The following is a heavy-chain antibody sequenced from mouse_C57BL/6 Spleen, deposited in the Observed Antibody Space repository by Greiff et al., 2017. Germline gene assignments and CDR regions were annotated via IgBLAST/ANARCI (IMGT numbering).Heavy chain of an antibody. D-gene: IGHD1-1*01. CDR2: FYPGSGSI. Sequence: VQGVESGAELVKPGASVKLSCKASGYTFTEYPIHWVKQRSGQGLEWIGWFYPGSGSIKYNEKFKDKATLTADKSSSTVYMELSRLTSEDSAVYFCARHEFTTVVESHAMDYWGQGTSVTVSS. V-gene: IGHV1-62-2*01. CDR1: GYTFTEYP. J-gene: IGHJ4*01. CDR3: ARHEFTTVVESHAMDY.